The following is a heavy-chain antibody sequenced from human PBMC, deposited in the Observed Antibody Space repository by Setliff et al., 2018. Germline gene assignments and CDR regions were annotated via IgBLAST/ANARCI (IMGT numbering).Heavy chain of an antibody. V-gene: IGHV4-4*07. CDR2: LYTSGST. CDR1: GGSISSHY. Sequence: PSETLSLTCTVSGGSISSHYWTWIRQPAGKGLEWIGRLYTSGSTNYNPSLESRGTISIDTSKNQFSLRLYSVTATDTAVYYCARHGGYTTTWYWGTFDYWGQGSPVTVSS. J-gene: IGHJ4*02. D-gene: IGHD2-8*02. CDR3: ARHGGYTTTWYWGTFDY.